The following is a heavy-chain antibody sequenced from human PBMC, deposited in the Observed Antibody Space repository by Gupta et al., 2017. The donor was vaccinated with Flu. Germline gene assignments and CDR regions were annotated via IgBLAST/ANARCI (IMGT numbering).Heavy chain of an antibody. CDR1: GYTFRHYS. Sequence: EVQLLASGGGLVQPGGSLKLPCIAPGYTFRHYSIPWVRQAPGEGPEWVATFSSRGRLTYHAYSVKGRFTSSRENSNNTLFLQMNSLRVEDTAVYYCAKGRNYYDSYWGQGTLVTVSS. V-gene: IGHV3-23*01. J-gene: IGHJ4*02. CDR3: AKGRNYYDSY. CDR2: FSSRGRLT. D-gene: IGHD3-22*01.